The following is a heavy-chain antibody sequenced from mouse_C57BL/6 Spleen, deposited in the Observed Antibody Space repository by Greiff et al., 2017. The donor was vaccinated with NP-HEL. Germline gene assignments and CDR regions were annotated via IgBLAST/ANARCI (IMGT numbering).Heavy chain of an antibody. J-gene: IGHJ3*01. CDR3: AREAQDYDVAWFAY. CDR2: INPNNGGT. V-gene: IGHV1-18*01. D-gene: IGHD2-4*01. CDR1: GYTFTDYN. Sequence: EVQLQQSGPELVKPGASVKIPCKASGYTFTDYNMDWVKQSHGKSLEWIGDINPNNGGTIYNQKFKGKATLTVDKSSSTAYMELRSLTSEDTAVYYCAREAQDYDVAWFAYWGQGTLVTVSA.